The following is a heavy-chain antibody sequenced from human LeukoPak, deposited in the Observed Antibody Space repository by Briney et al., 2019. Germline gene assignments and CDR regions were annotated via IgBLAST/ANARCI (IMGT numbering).Heavy chain of an antibody. D-gene: IGHD6-19*01. CDR1: GFTFGDYA. CDR3: TRDQYSSGWYDILFDY. J-gene: IGHJ4*02. V-gene: IGHV3-49*03. CDR2: IRSKIYVGTT. Sequence: GGSLRLSCTASGFTFGDYAMSWFRQAPGKGLEWVGFIRSKIYVGTTEYAASVKGRFTISRDDSKSIAYLQMNSLKTGDTAVYYCTRDQYSSGWYDILFDYWGQGTLVTVSS.